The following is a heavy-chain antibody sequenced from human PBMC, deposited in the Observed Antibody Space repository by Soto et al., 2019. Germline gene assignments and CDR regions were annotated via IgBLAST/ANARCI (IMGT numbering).Heavy chain of an antibody. CDR2: ISAYNGNT. Sequence: ASVKVSCKASGYTFTSYGISWVRQAPGQGLEWMGWISAYNGNTNYAQKLQGRVTMTTDTSTSTAYMELRSLRSDDTAVYYCAREPCGGDCYYDYYYGMDVWGQGTTVTVSS. CDR3: AREPCGGDCYYDYYYGMDV. CDR1: GYTFTSYG. D-gene: IGHD2-21*02. V-gene: IGHV1-18*01. J-gene: IGHJ6*02.